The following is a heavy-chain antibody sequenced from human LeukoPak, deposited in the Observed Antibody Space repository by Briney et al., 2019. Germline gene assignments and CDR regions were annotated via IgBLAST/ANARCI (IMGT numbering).Heavy chain of an antibody. J-gene: IGHJ1*01. V-gene: IGHV3-21*04. CDR3: AKAGCGDGSCYYAEYFQH. CDR2: ISTSSTYM. D-gene: IGHD2-15*01. Sequence: PGGPLRLSCAASGFTFSSCGMNWVRQAPGKGLEWVSSISTSSTYMSYTDSVKGRFTISRDNAKNSLYLQMNSLRAEDTAVYYCAKAGCGDGSCYYAEYFQHWGQGTLVTVSS. CDR1: GFTFSSCG.